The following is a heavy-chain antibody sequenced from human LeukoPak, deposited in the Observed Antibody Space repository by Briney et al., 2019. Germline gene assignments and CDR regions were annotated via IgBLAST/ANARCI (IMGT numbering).Heavy chain of an antibody. Sequence: SVTVSFTASGGTFSIYAISWVRQAPGQGLEWMGGIIPIFGTANYAQKFQGRVTITADESTSTAYMELSSLRSEDTAVYYCARASRRDGYNFGADYWGQGTLVTVSS. CDR1: GGTFSIYA. V-gene: IGHV1-69*01. CDR3: ARASRRDGYNFGADY. D-gene: IGHD5-24*01. J-gene: IGHJ4*02. CDR2: IIPIFGTA.